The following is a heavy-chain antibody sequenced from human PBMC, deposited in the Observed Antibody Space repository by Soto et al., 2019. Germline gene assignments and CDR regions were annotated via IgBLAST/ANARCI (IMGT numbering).Heavy chain of an antibody. D-gene: IGHD4-17*01. J-gene: IGHJ4*02. CDR3: AKEHHDYGDYPDY. CDR2: ISYDGSNK. Sequence: QVQLVESGGGVVQPGRSLRLSCAASGFTFSSYGMHWGRQAPGKGLEWVAVISYDGSNKYYADSVKGRFTISRDNSKNTLYLQMNSLRAEDTAVYYCAKEHHDYGDYPDYWGQGTLVTVSS. CDR1: GFTFSSYG. V-gene: IGHV3-30*18.